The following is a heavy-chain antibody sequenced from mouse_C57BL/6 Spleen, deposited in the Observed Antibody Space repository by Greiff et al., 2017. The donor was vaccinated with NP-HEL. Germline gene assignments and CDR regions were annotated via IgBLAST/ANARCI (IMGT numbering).Heavy chain of an antibody. V-gene: IGHV1-7*01. CDR3: ARSNYDYAMDY. Sequence: QVHVKQSGAELAKPGASVKLSCKASGYTFTSYWMHWVKQRPGQGLEWIGYINPSSGYTKYNQKFKDKATLTADKSSSTAYMQLSSLTYEDSAVYYCARSNYDYAMDYWGQGTSVTVSS. CDR1: GYTFTSYW. D-gene: IGHD1-1*01. J-gene: IGHJ4*01. CDR2: INPSSGYT.